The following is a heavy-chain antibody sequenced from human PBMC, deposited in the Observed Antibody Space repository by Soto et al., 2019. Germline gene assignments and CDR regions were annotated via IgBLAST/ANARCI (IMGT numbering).Heavy chain of an antibody. J-gene: IGHJ2*01. CDR2: IHPSDSST. CDR1: GYTFTSNY. CDR3: VRGSGNWVWRFAL. Sequence: QVYLVQSGAEVKKPGASVKLSCKASGYTFTSNYFYWVRQAPGQGLEGMGMIHPSDSSTTYARNFPGRVPMTRDTSTSAVYLEVTRLRSDDTAVYYCVRGSGNWVWRFALGGSGTLVTVSS. V-gene: IGHV1-46*03. D-gene: IGHD6-25*01.